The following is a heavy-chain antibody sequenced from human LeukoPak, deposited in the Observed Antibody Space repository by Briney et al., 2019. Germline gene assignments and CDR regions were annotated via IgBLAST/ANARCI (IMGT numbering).Heavy chain of an antibody. V-gene: IGHV1-18*01. J-gene: IGHJ3*02. Sequence: ASVKVSCKASGYTFTSYGISWVRQAPGQGLEWMGWISAYNGNTNYAQKLQGRVTMTTDTSTSTAYMELRSLRSDDTAVYYCARSLLGYYYDSSGYRDAFDIWGQGTMVTVSS. CDR1: GYTFTSYG. D-gene: IGHD3-22*01. CDR2: ISAYNGNT. CDR3: ARSLLGYYYDSSGYRDAFDI.